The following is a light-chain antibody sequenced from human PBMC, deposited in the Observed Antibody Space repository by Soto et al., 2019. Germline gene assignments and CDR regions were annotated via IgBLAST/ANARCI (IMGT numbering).Light chain of an antibody. Sequence: SYELTQPPSVSVAPGKTARITCGGNTIGRKSVHWYQQKPGQAPVLIIYYNSNRPSGIPERFSGSNSGNTATLTISRVEAVDEADYYCQVWDSSSDHDVFGTGTKLTVL. CDR2: YNS. J-gene: IGLJ1*01. CDR3: QVWDSSSDHDV. V-gene: IGLV3-21*04. CDR1: TIGRKS.